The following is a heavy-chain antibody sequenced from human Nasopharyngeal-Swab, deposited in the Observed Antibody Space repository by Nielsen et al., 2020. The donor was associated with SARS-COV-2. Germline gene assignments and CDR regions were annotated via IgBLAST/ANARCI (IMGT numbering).Heavy chain of an antibody. Sequence: GESLKISCAASGFTFSSYAMSWVRQAPGKGLEWVSAISGSGGSTSHADSEKGRFTISRDNSKNTLYLQMNSLRAEDTAVYYCAKSKIMITFGGARDYFDYWGQGTLVTVSS. J-gene: IGHJ4*02. CDR1: GFTFSSYA. D-gene: IGHD3-16*01. V-gene: IGHV3-23*01. CDR2: ISGSGGST. CDR3: AKSKIMITFGGARDYFDY.